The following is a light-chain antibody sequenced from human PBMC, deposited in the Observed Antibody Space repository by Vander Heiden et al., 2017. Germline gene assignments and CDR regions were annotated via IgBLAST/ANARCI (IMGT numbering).Light chain of an antibody. CDR1: SANIGSNT. Sequence: QSVLTQPPSASGTPGQRVTISCSGSSANIGSNTVNWYQQLPGTAPKLLINSNNQRPSGVPDRFSGSKSGTSASLAISGLQSEDEDDYYCAAWDDSLNARWVFGGGTKLTVL. J-gene: IGLJ3*02. CDR3: AAWDDSLNARWV. CDR2: SNN. V-gene: IGLV1-44*01.